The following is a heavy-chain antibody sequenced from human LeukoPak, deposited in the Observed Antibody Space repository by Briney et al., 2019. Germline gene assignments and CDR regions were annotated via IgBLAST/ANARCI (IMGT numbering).Heavy chain of an antibody. D-gene: IGHD3-10*01. V-gene: IGHV3-9*03. CDR2: ITWNSGSI. CDR1: GFTFDNYA. Sequence: GGSLRLSCAASGFTFDNYAVYWVRQAPGKGLEWVSGITWNSGSIDYADSVKGRFTISRDNANNSLYLQMNSLRPEDMALYYCVKSGSYSSPHYFDYWGQGTPVTVSS. CDR3: VKSGSYSSPHYFDY. J-gene: IGHJ4*02.